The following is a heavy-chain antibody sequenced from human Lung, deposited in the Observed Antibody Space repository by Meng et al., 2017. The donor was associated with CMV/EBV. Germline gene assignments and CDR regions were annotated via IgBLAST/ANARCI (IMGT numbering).Heavy chain of an antibody. D-gene: IGHD6-19*01. CDR2: ISYTSHYI. J-gene: IGHJ4*02. CDR1: GFTFGSFT. Sequence: SCAASGFTFGSFTMNWVRQAPGKGLEWVSSISYTSHYIYYADSLKGRFTISRDNARNSLYLQMNSLRAEDTAVYYCAGSRSGRYSPFDSWGQGTLVTVSS. V-gene: IGHV3-21*01. CDR3: AGSRSGRYSPFDS.